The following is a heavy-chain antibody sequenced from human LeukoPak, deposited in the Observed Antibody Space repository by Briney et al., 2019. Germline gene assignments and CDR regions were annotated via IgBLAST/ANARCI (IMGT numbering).Heavy chain of an antibody. D-gene: IGHD3-22*01. CDR2: INPNSGGT. Sequence: ASVKVSCKASGGTFSSYAISWVRQAPGQGLEWMGWINPNSGGTNYAQKFQGRVTMTRDTSISTAYMELSRLRSDDTAVYYCARVFYYDSSGYSPARAFDIWGQGTMVTVSS. V-gene: IGHV1-2*02. J-gene: IGHJ3*02. CDR3: ARVFYYDSSGYSPARAFDI. CDR1: GGTFSSYA.